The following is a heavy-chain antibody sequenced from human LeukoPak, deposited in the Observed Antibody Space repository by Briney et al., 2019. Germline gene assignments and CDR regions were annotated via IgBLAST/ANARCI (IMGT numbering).Heavy chain of an antibody. CDR3: ARYGDCSSTSCFPNYYYYYGMDV. CDR2: IYYSGST. D-gene: IGHD2-2*01. Sequence: SETLSLTCTVSGGSISSYYWSWLRQPPGKGLEWIGYIYYSGSTNYNPSLKSRVTISVDTSKNQFSLKLSSVTAADTAVYYCARYGDCSSTSCFPNYYYYYGMDVWGQGTTVTVSS. V-gene: IGHV4-59*01. J-gene: IGHJ6*02. CDR1: GGSISSYY.